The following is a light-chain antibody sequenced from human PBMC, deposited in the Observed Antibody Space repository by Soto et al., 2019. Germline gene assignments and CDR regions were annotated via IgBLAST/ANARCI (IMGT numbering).Light chain of an antibody. CDR2: AAS. J-gene: IGKJ5*01. CDR1: QTISSW. CDR3: QQSYSTPIT. V-gene: IGKV1-39*01. Sequence: DIQMTQSPSTLSGSVGDRVTINCRASQTISSWLAWYQQKPGKAPKLLIYAASSLQSGVPSRFSGSGSGTDFTLTISSLQPEDFATYYCQQSYSTPITFGQGTRLEIK.